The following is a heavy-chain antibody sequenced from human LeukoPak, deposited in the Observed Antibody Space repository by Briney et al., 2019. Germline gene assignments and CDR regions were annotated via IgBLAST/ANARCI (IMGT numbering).Heavy chain of an antibody. CDR2: INAGNGST. Sequence: ASVKVSCKASGYTFTSYAMHWVRQAPGQRLEWMGWINAGNGSTKYSQKFQGRVTMARDTSTSTVYMELSSLRSEDTAVYYCATGITGYSSSWYYYYYGMDVWGQGTTVTVSS. J-gene: IGHJ6*02. V-gene: IGHV1-3*01. D-gene: IGHD6-13*01. CDR1: GYTFTSYA. CDR3: ATGITGYSSSWYYYYYGMDV.